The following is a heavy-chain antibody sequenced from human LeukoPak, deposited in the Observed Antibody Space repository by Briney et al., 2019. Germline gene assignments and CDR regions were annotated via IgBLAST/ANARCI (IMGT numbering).Heavy chain of an antibody. V-gene: IGHV4-34*01. CDR2: INHSGST. D-gene: IGHD2-15*01. Sequence: SETLSLTCAVYGGSFSGYYWSWIRQPPGKGLEWIGEINHSGSTNYNPSLKGRVTISVDTSKNQFSLKLSSVTAADTAVYYCARLSWDPYYFDYWGQGTLVTVSS. CDR3: ARLSWDPYYFDY. CDR1: GGSFSGYY. J-gene: IGHJ4*02.